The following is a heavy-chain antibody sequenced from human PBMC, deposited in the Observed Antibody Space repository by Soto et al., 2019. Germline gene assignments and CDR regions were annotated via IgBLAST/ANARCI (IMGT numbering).Heavy chain of an antibody. CDR2: VSHTGNT. Sequence: SETLSLTCAVSSGSITSSNWWSWVRQPPGKGLEWIGEVSHTGNTNYIPSLKSRVTISVDKSRNQFSLKLSSVTAADTAVYYCARNRYGGYDFDYWGQGTLVTVSS. V-gene: IGHV4-4*02. CDR1: SGSITSSNW. D-gene: IGHD5-12*01. J-gene: IGHJ4*02. CDR3: ARNRYGGYDFDY.